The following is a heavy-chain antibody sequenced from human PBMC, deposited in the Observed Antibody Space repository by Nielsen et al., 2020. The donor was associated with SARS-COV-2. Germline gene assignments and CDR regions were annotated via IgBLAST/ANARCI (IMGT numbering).Heavy chain of an antibody. CDR2: IYPGDSDT. Sequence: GESLKISCKGSGYSFTSYWISWVRQMPGKGLEWMGIIYPGDSDTRYSPSFQGQVTISADKSISTAYLQWSSLKASDTAMYYCATSYDFWSGYLDPWGQGTLVTVSS. CDR1: GYSFTSYW. J-gene: IGHJ5*02. CDR3: ATSYDFWSGYLDP. D-gene: IGHD3-3*01. V-gene: IGHV5-51*01.